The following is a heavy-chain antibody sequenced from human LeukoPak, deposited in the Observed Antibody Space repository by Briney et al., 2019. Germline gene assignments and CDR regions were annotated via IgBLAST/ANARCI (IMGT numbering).Heavy chain of an antibody. D-gene: IGHD6-6*01. V-gene: IGHV4-34*01. Sequence: SETLSLTCAVYGGSFSGNYWSWIRQPPGKGLEWSGEINHSGSTNYNPSLKRRVTISVDTSKNQFSLKLSSVTAADTAVYYCAREYSRFHHWGQGTLVTVSS. CDR2: INHSGST. J-gene: IGHJ4*02. CDR3: AREYSRFHH. CDR1: GGSFSGNY.